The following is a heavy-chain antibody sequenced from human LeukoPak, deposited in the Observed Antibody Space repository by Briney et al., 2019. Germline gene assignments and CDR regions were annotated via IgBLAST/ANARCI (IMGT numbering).Heavy chain of an antibody. CDR2: ISYDGSNK. J-gene: IGHJ4*02. D-gene: IGHD2-2*01. CDR1: GFTFSSYG. CDR3: ARQTGESTNFDN. V-gene: IGHV3-30*03. Sequence: GGSLRLSCAASGFTFSSYGMHWVRQAPGKGLEWVAVISYDGSNKYYADSVKGRFTISRDNSKNTLYLLMNSLRAEDTAMYHCARQTGESTNFDNWGQGTLVTVSS.